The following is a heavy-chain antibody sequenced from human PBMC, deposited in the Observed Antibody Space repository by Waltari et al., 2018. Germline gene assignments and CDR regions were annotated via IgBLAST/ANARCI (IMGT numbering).Heavy chain of an antibody. Sequence: QVQLVQSGAEVKKPGASVQVSCKASGYTFTGYYMHWVRQAPGQGLEWMGWINPNSGGRNYAQKFQGRVTMTRDTSISTAYMELSRLRSDDTAVYYCARDKFNWFDPWGQGTLVTVSS. CDR1: GYTFTGYY. J-gene: IGHJ5*02. CDR3: ARDKFNWFDP. CDR2: INPNSGGR. V-gene: IGHV1-2*02.